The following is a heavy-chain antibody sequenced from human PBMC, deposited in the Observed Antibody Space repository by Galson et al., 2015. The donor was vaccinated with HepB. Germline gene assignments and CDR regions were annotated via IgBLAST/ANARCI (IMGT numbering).Heavy chain of an antibody. J-gene: IGHJ5*02. Sequence: SETLSLTCSVSGGTLSSSSYYRGWIRQPPGRGLEWIGTISFTGSTYYKPSLKSRVTLSVDTSRNQIALNLTSVTASDTAVYYCARDQLVPATIFARRRWFDLWGQVTLVTVSS. CDR3: ARDQLVPATIFARRRWFDL. D-gene: IGHD2-2*02. V-gene: IGHV4-39*06. CDR1: GGTLSSSSYY. CDR2: ISFTGST.